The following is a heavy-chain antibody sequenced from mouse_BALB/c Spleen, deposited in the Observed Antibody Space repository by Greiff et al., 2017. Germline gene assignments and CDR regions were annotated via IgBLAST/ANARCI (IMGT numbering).Heavy chain of an antibody. CDR2: INTETGEP. Sequence: LVESGPELKKPVETVKISCKASGYTFTDYSMHWVKQSPGKGLKWMGGINTETGEPTYADDFKGRFAFSLKTSASAAYLQINNLKNEDTATYFGASSYRYLLDYWGQGTTLTVSS. J-gene: IGHJ2*01. D-gene: IGHD2-14*01. V-gene: IGHV9-2-1*01. CDR1: GYTFTDYS. CDR3: ASSYRYLLDY.